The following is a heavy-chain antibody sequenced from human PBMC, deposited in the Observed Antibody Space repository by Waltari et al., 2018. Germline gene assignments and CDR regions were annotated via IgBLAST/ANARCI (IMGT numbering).Heavy chain of an antibody. CDR1: GFTLRNYW. J-gene: IGHJ4*02. D-gene: IGHD2-15*01. Sequence: VQLVESGGGLVPPGGSLRLSCAVSGFTLRNYWMGWVRQAPGKGLEWVAGIKEDGGRKDYVDSVKGRFTISRDNAKSTLYLQMNSLRAEDTAVFYCVRNRGWQQFDFWGQGTLVTVSS. CDR2: IKEDGGRK. CDR3: VRNRGWQQFDF. V-gene: IGHV3-7*01.